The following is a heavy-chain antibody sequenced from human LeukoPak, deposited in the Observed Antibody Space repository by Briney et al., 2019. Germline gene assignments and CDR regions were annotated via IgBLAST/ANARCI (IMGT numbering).Heavy chain of an antibody. CDR3: ARGLGFFDAFDI. CDR2: ISSSSSTI. J-gene: IGHJ3*02. V-gene: IGHV3-48*01. D-gene: IGHD3-3*01. Sequence: GGSLRLSCAASGFTFSSYSMNWVRQAPEKGLEWVSYISSSSSTIYYADSVKGRFTISRDNAKNSLYLQMNSLRAEDTAVYYCARGLGFFDAFDIWGQGTMVTVSS. CDR1: GFTFSSYS.